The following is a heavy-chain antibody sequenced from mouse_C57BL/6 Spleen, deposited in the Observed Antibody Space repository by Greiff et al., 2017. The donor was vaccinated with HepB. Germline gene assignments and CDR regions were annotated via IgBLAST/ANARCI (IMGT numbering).Heavy chain of an antibody. CDR3: ARGGYYGSSYDYDAMDY. D-gene: IGHD1-1*01. Sequence: EVQLQESGPGLVKPSQSLSLTCSVTGYSITSGYYWNWIRQFPGNKLEWMGYISYDGSNHYNPSLKNRISITRDTSKNQFFLKLNSVTTEDTATYYCARGGYYGSSYDYDAMDYWGQGTSVTVSS. CDR1: GYSITSGYY. CDR2: ISYDGSN. J-gene: IGHJ4*01. V-gene: IGHV3-6*01.